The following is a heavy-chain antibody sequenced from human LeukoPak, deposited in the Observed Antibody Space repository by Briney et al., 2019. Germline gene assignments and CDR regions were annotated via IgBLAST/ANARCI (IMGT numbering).Heavy chain of an antibody. CDR1: GFIFSNYG. CDR2: ITYSGSTI. Sequence: GGSLRLSCAASGFIFSNYGMHWVRQAPGKGLEWVSHITYSGSTIYYTDSVKGRFTISRDNAKNSLYLQMNSLRAEDTAVYYCARHYGSGRTFDYWGQGTLVTVSS. CDR3: ARHYGSGRTFDY. J-gene: IGHJ4*02. D-gene: IGHD3-10*01. V-gene: IGHV3-48*04.